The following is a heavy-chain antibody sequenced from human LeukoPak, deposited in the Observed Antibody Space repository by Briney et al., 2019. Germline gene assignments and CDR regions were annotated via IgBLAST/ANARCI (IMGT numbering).Heavy chain of an antibody. CDR1: GYTFTGYY. D-gene: IGHD3-22*01. J-gene: IGHJ3*02. CDR2: INPNSVGT. Sequence: GASVKVSCKASGYTFTGYYMHWVRQAPGQGLEWMGWINPNSVGTNYAQKFQGRVTMTRDTSISTAYMELSRLRSDDTAVYYCAEYYYDSSGNSGVAFDIWGQGTMVTVSS. V-gene: IGHV1-2*02. CDR3: AEYYYDSSGNSGVAFDI.